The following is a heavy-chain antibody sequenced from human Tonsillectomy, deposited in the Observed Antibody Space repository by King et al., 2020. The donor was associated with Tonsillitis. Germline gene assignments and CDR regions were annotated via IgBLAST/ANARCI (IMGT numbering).Heavy chain of an antibody. CDR2: INTNAGNTGNP. D-gene: IGHD7-27*01. J-gene: IGHJ4*02. V-gene: IGHV7-4-1*02. CDR1: GYTFTHYA. CDR3: VRDDWGSDF. Sequence: QLVQSGSELKKPGASVKVSCKASGYTFTHYAMNWVRQAPGQGLEWMGWINTNAGNTGNPTYAQGFTGRFVLSLDTSASTAYLQISNRKAEDTAVYYCVRDDWGSDFWGQGTLVTVSS.